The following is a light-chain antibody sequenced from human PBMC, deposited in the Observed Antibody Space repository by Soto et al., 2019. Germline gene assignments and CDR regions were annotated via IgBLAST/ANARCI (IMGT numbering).Light chain of an antibody. CDR3: STWDASLSGRV. CDR2: SDD. J-gene: IGLJ3*02. V-gene: IGLV1-47*02. Sequence: QSVLTQPPSASGTPGQKVTISCSGASSNIGNNFVSWYQQVPGTAPKLLIYSDDQRPSGVPDRVSGSKSGTSASLAISGLRSEDEADYYCSTWDASLSGRVFGGGTKRTVL. CDR1: SSNIGNNF.